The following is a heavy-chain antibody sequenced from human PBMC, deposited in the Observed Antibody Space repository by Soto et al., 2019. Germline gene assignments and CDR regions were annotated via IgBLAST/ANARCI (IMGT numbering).Heavy chain of an antibody. D-gene: IGHD3-3*01. J-gene: IGHJ5*01. CDR3: AKERNFWSGTAGFDS. CDR2: ISGSGGST. V-gene: IGHV3-23*01. Sequence: GGSLRLSCVGSGFTFSMFAMSWVRQAPGKGLEWISSISGSGGSTYYADSVKGRFTVSRDNSKTTVFLQMNSLRTEDTAVYFCAKERNFWSGTAGFDSWGQGSPVTVSS. CDR1: GFTFSMFA.